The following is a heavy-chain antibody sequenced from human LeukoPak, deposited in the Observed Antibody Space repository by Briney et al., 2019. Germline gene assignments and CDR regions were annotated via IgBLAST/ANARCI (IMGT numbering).Heavy chain of an antibody. CDR1: GGTFSSYA. CDR3: ARDEVPAAYFDY. V-gene: IGHV1-69*04. Sequence: GASVKVSCKASGGTFSSYAISWVRQAPGQGLEWMGRIIPILDIANYAQKFQGRVTITADKSTSTAYMELSSLRSEDTAVYYCARDEVPAAYFDYWGQGTLVTVSS. CDR2: IIPILDIA. D-gene: IGHD2-2*01. J-gene: IGHJ4*02.